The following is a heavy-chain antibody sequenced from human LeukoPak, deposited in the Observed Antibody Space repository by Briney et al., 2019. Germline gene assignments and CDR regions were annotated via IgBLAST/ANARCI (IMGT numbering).Heavy chain of an antibody. CDR3: AREENTADAFDI. CDR1: GGTFSSYA. CDR2: IIPILGIA. D-gene: IGHD5-18*01. Sequence: ASVNVSCKASGGTFSSYAISWVRQAPGQGLEWMGRIIPILGIANYAQKFQGRVTITADKSTSTAYMELSSLRSEDTAVYYCAREENTADAFDIWGQGTMVTVSS. J-gene: IGHJ3*02. V-gene: IGHV1-69*04.